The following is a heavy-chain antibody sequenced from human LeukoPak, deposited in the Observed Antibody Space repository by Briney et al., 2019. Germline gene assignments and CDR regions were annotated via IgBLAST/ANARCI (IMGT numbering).Heavy chain of an antibody. J-gene: IGHJ3*01. CDR2: MDFDGRI. CDR1: GFTVSVNY. D-gene: IGHD1-26*01. V-gene: IGHV3-66*01. Sequence: GGSLRLSCAVSGFTVSVNYMTWVRQAPGRGLEWVSSMDFDGRISYPDSVKGRFSISRDHSKNTLYLQMNSLRAEDTAVYYCARDHSADYSHAFDGWGQGTVVTVSS. CDR3: ARDHSADYSHAFDG.